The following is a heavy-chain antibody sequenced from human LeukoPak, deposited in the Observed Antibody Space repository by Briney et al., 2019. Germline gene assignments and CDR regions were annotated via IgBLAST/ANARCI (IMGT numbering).Heavy chain of an antibody. Sequence: ASVKVSCKASGYTFTSYLMNWVRQAPGQGLEWMGWINTNTGNPTYVQGFIGRFVFSLDTSVSTAYLQISSLKAEGTAVYYCARLVVPDAFDIWGQGTMVTVSS. D-gene: IGHD3-22*01. CDR3: ARLVVPDAFDI. CDR2: INTNTGNP. CDR1: GYTFTSYL. J-gene: IGHJ3*02. V-gene: IGHV7-4-1*02.